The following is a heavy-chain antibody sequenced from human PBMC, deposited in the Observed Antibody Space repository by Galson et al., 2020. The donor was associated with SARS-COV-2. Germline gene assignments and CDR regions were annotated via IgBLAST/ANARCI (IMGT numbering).Heavy chain of an antibody. CDR1: GFTSSSYS. D-gene: IGHD2-2*01. Sequence: GESLKISCAASGFTSSSYSMNWVRQAPGKGLEWVSSISSSSSYIYYADSVKGRFTISRDNAKNSLYLQMNSLRAEDTAVYYCARDPSGYCSSTSCYVFDYWGQGTLVTVSS. J-gene: IGHJ4*02. CDR2: ISSSSSYI. CDR3: ARDPSGYCSSTSCYVFDY. V-gene: IGHV3-21*01.